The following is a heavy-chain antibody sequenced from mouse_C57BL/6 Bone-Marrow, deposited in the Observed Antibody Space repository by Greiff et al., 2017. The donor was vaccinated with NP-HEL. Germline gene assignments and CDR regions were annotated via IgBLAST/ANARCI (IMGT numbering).Heavy chain of an antibody. CDR1: GYTFTSYW. CDR2: IHPSDSDT. Sequence: QVQLKQPGAELVKPGASVKVSCKASGYTFTSYWMHWVKQRPGQGLEWIGRIHPSDSDTNYNQKFKGKATLTVDKSSSTAYMQLSSLTSEDSAVYYCAIGYYGSSYGAYWGQGTLVTVSA. CDR3: AIGYYGSSYGAY. D-gene: IGHD1-1*01. V-gene: IGHV1-74*01. J-gene: IGHJ3*01.